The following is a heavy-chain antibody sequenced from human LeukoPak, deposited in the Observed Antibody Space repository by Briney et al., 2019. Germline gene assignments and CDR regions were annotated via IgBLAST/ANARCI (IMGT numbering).Heavy chain of an antibody. V-gene: IGHV4-34*01. CDR3: ARLEMATEQYFDY. J-gene: IGHJ4*02. Sequence: PSETLSLTCAVYGGSFSGYYWSWIRQPPGKGLEWIGEINHSGSTNYNPSLKSRVTISVDTSKNQFSLKLSSVTAADTAVYYCARLEMATEQYFDYWGQGTLVTVSS. CDR2: INHSGST. D-gene: IGHD5-24*01. CDR1: GGSFSGYY.